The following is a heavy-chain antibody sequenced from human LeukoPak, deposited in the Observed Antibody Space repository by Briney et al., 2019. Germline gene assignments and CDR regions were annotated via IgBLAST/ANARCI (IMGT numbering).Heavy chain of an antibody. Sequence: GGSLRLSCAASGFTFSDYYMRWLRQAPGKGLEWVSYISSSGSTIYYADSVKGRFTISRDNAKNSLYLQMNSLRAEDTAVYYCARDGGDTAMGTLPFDYWGQGTLVTVSS. CDR1: GFTFSDYY. D-gene: IGHD5-18*01. CDR2: ISSSGSTI. CDR3: ARDGGDTAMGTLPFDY. J-gene: IGHJ4*02. V-gene: IGHV3-11*01.